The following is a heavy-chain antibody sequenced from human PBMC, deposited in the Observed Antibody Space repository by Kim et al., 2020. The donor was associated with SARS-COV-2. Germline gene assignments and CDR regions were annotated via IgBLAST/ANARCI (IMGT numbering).Heavy chain of an antibody. CDR2: ISGRGGNT. Sequence: GGSLRLSCVASGFTLSSYVMSWVRQAPGKGLEWVSTISGRGGNTYYADSVKGRFTISRDNSKNTLYLQMNSLRAEDTAVYYCAKYVADDSGTYFDHWGQGTLVTVSS. V-gene: IGHV3-23*01. CDR1: GFTLSSYV. D-gene: IGHD3-10*01. CDR3: AKYVADDSGTYFDH. J-gene: IGHJ4*02.